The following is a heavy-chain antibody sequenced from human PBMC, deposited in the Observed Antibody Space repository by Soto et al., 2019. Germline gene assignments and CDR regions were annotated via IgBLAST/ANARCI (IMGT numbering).Heavy chain of an antibody. CDR3: AKDRMGASWYGFDF. Sequence: GGSLRLSCAASGFIFSTYGMHWIRQAPGKGLEWVAVVSSDGSNTHYADSVKGRFTISRDNSKNTLCLQMNSLRPDDTAVYYCAKDRMGASWYGFDFWGQGTLVTVSS. CDR1: GFIFSTYG. V-gene: IGHV3-30*18. CDR2: VSSDGSNT. D-gene: IGHD6-13*01. J-gene: IGHJ4*02.